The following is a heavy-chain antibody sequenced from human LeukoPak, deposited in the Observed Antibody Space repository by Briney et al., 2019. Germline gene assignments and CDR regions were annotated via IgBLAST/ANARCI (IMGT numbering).Heavy chain of an antibody. CDR2: ISWNSGSI. CDR1: GFTFDDYA. Sequence: GRSLRLSCAASGFTFDDYAMHWVRQAPGKGLEWVSGISWNSGSIGYADSVKGRFTISRDNSKNTLYLQMNSLRAEDTAVYYCARGITGPDDCGPGTLVTVSS. D-gene: IGHD1-1*01. CDR3: ARGITGPDD. V-gene: IGHV3-9*01. J-gene: IGHJ4*02.